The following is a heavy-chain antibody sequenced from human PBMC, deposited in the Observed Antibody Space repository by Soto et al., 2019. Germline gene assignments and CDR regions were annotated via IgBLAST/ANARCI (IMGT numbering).Heavy chain of an antibody. CDR2: ISAYNGNT. V-gene: IGHV1-18*01. CDR3: ARAVSGCSNTSCLLFYYYGMDV. Sequence: QVQLVQSGAEVKKPGASVKVSCKASGYTFTSYGISWVRQAPGQGLEWMGWISAYNGNTNYAQKLQGRVTMTTDTSTSTAYMELRSLRSDDTAVYYCARAVSGCSNTSCLLFYYYGMDVWGQGTTVTVSS. J-gene: IGHJ6*02. CDR1: GYTFTSYG. D-gene: IGHD2-2*01.